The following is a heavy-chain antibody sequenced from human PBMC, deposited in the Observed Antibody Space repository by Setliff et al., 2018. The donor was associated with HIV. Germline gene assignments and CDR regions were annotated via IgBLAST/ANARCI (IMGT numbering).Heavy chain of an antibody. Sequence: SETLSLTCTVAGGSTSSSSYYWGWIRQPPGMGLEWIASTYHNGNTYYNPSLKSRVTMSVDTSKNQFSLKLSSVTAADTAVYYCARDKVDGSGDAFDIWGQGTMVTVSS. J-gene: IGHJ3*02. CDR1: GGSTSSSSYY. CDR2: TYHNGNT. CDR3: ARDKVDGSGDAFDI. V-gene: IGHV4-39*07. D-gene: IGHD6-19*01.